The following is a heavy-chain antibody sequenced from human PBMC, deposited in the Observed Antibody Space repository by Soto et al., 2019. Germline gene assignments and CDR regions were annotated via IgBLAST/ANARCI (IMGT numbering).Heavy chain of an antibody. J-gene: IGHJ3*02. CDR3: ARDGSGKPETI. CDR1: GGSISSGGYS. Sequence: SETLSLTCAVSGGSISSGGYSWSWIRQPPGKGLEWIGYIYHSGSTYYNPSLKSRVTISVDRSKNQFSLKLSSVTAADTAVYYCARDGSGKPETIWGQGTMVTVSS. CDR2: IYHSGST. V-gene: IGHV4-30-2*01. D-gene: IGHD3-10*01.